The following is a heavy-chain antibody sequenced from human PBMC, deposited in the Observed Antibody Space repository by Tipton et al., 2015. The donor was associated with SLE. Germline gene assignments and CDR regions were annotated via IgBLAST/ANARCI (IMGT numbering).Heavy chain of an antibody. Sequence: LRLSCTVSGGSISSYYWSWIRQPPGKGLEWIGYIYTSGSTNYNPSLKSRVTMSVDTSKNQFSLKLSSVTAADTAVYYCAREYGKIWGQGTTVTVSS. CDR1: GGSISSYY. D-gene: IGHD1-1*01. CDR3: AREYGKI. CDR2: IYTSGST. V-gene: IGHV4-4*08. J-gene: IGHJ6*02.